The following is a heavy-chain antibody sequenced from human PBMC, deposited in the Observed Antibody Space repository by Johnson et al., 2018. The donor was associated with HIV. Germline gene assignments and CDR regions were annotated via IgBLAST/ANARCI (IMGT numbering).Heavy chain of an antibody. V-gene: IGHV3-11*04. CDR3: ARGRSGWYGGAFDI. CDR1: GFSFSDYC. CDR2: ISSSGSTI. J-gene: IGHJ3*02. D-gene: IGHD6-19*01. Sequence: QVQLVESGGGLVKPGGSLRLSCEASGFSFSDYCMNWIRQTPGKGLEWISYISSSGSTIYYADSVKGRFTISRDNAKNSLYLQMNSLRAEDTAVYYCARGRSGWYGGAFDIWGQGTMVTMSS.